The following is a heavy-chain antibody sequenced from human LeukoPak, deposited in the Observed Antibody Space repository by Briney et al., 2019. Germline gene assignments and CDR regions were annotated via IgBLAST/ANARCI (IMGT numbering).Heavy chain of an antibody. D-gene: IGHD3-3*02. Sequence: GASVKVSCKASGYTFTSYDINWVRQATGQGLEWMGWMNPNSGNTVYAQKFQGRLTINRDTSISTAYMELSRLRPDDTAVYDCARALARHLNFDYWGQGTLVTVSS. J-gene: IGHJ4*02. CDR3: ARALARHLNFDY. CDR2: MNPNSGNT. V-gene: IGHV1-8*01. CDR1: GYTFTSYD.